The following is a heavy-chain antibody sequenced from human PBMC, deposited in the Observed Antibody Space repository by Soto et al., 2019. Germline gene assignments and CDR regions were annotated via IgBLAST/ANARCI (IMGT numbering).Heavy chain of an antibody. CDR1: GFTCSSYA. Sequence: VGSMRLSCAASGFTCSSYAMRWVRQAPGKGLEWVAVISYDGSNKYYADSVKGRFTISRDNSKNTLYLQMNGLRAEDTAVCYCAREISSAAGTYFLDSYYGIDVWGQGTTVTVSS. V-gene: IGHV3-30-3*01. CDR2: ISYDGSNK. CDR3: AREISSAAGTYFLDSYYGIDV. D-gene: IGHD6-13*01. J-gene: IGHJ6*02.